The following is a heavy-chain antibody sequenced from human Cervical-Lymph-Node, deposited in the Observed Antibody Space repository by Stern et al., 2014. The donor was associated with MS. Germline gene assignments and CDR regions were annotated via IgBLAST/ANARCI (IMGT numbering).Heavy chain of an antibody. Sequence: VQLVESGAEVKKPGASVKVSCKASGYIFTRYDINWVRQAPGHGLQWMGWMNPNSGNTEYTQKLQGRVTMTRDTSIRTAYMELSSLRSEDTAMYYCVRKNYDVWNGTNFDYWGQGTLVTVSS. CDR3: VRKNYDVWNGTNFDY. CDR2: MNPNSGNT. J-gene: IGHJ4*02. D-gene: IGHD3-3*01. V-gene: IGHV1-8*01. CDR1: GYIFTRYD.